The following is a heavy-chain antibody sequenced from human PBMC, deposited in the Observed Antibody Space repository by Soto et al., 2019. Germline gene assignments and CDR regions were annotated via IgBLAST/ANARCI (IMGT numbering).Heavy chain of an antibody. CDR3: ARRGVVVPYYYYGMDV. D-gene: IGHD2-21*01. J-gene: IGHJ6*02. V-gene: IGHV5-51*01. CDR2: IYPGDSDT. Sequence: PGESLKTSCNGAGYSFTNYWIGWVRQMPGKGLEWMGIIYPGDSDTRYSPSFQGQVTISADKSISTAYLQWSSLKASDTAMYYCARRGVVVPYYYYGMDVWGQGTTVTVSS. CDR1: GYSFTNYW.